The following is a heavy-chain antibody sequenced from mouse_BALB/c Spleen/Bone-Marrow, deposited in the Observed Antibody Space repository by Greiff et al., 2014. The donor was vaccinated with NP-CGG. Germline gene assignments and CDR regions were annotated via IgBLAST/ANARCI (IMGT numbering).Heavy chain of an antibody. J-gene: IGHJ2*01. CDR1: GYSFTSYT. CDR2: INPSSGYT. CDR3: ARGWDHEGYFDY. V-gene: IGHV1-4*01. Sequence: QVQLQQSGAELARPGASVKMSCKASGYSFTSYTMHWVKQRPGQGLEWIGYINPSSGYTNYNQKFKDKATLTADKSSSTAYMQLSSRTSEDSAVYYCARGWDHEGYFDYGGQGPTLPVSS. D-gene: IGHD2-3*01.